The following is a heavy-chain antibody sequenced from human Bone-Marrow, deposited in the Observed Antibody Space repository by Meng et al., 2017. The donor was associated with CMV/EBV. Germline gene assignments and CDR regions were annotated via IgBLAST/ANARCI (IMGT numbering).Heavy chain of an antibody. CDR3: ARSRTGENGAGYYGMDV. D-gene: IGHD6-19*01. CDR1: GFTVSSNY. V-gene: IGHV3-11*04. J-gene: IGHJ6*02. Sequence: GESLKISCAASGFTVSSNYMSWIRQAPGKGLEWVSYISSSGSTIYYADSVKGRFTISRDNAKNSLYLQMNSLRAEDTAVYYCARSRTGENGAGYYGMDVWGQGTTVTVSS. CDR2: ISSSGSTI.